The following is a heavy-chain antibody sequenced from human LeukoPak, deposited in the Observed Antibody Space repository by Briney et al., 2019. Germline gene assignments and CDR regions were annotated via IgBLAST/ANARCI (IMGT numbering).Heavy chain of an antibody. Sequence: SETLSLTCAVYGGSFSGYYWSWIRQPPGKGLEWIGEINHSGSTNYNPSLKSRVTISVDTSKNQFSLKLSSVTAADTAVYYCARVLYDSSGYYIFDYWGQGTLVTVSS. CDR3: ARVLYDSSGYYIFDY. D-gene: IGHD3-22*01. V-gene: IGHV4-34*01. J-gene: IGHJ4*02. CDR2: INHSGST. CDR1: GGSFSGYY.